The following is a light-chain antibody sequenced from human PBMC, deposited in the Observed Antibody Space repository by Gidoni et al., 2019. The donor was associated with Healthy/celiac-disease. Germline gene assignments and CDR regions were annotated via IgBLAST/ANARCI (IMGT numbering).Light chain of an antibody. CDR2: GAS. J-gene: IGKJ2*01. CDR3: QQCNNWPYT. Sequence: EIVMTQSPATLSVSPGERATLACRASQSVSSNLAWYQQKPGQAPRLLIYGASTRATGIPARFSGSGYGTEFTLTISSLQSEDFAVYYCQQCNNWPYTFGQGTKLEIK. CDR1: QSVSSN. V-gene: IGKV3-15*01.